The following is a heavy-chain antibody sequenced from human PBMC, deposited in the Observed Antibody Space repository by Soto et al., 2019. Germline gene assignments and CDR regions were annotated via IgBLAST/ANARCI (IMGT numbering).Heavy chain of an antibody. CDR1: GYTFTSYD. V-gene: IGHV1-8*01. D-gene: IGHD2-2*01. CDR2: MNPESRNT. J-gene: IGHJ4*02. Sequence: QVQLVQSGAEVKEPGASVRVSCKAPGYTFTSYDINWGRQATGQGLEGMGWMNPESRNTGYAQKFQGRVTMTRDTSLSTAYMELTCLRSAVTAVAFCGRFVRLQLPAIGFWGQGTLVTVSS. CDR3: GRFVRLQLPAIGF.